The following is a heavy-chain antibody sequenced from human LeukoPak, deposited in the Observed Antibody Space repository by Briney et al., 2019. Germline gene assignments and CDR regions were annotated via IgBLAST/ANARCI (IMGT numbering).Heavy chain of an antibody. J-gene: IGHJ5*02. CDR1: GGYISSGSYY. CDR3: ARERSGHSYGSESDWFDP. V-gene: IGHV4-61*02. Sequence: NPSETLSLTCTVSGGYISSGSYYWSWIRQPAGKGLEWIGRIYTSGTTNYNPSLKSRVTISVDTSMNQFSLNLHSVTAADTAVYYCARERSGHSYGSESDWFDPWGQGLLVTVSS. D-gene: IGHD5-18*01. CDR2: IYTSGTT.